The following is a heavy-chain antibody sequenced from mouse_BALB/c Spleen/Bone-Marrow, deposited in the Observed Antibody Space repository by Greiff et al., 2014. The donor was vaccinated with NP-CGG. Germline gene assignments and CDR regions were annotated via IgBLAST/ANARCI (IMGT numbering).Heavy chain of an antibody. CDR2: IDPENGNT. V-gene: IGHV14-1*02. Sequence: EVQLQQSGAGLVRPGALVKLSCKASGFNIKDYYMHWVIQRPEQSLEWIGWIDPENGNTIYDPKFQGKASITADTSSNTAYLQLSSLTSEDTAVYYCARRYGSSFDYWGQGTTLTVSS. CDR1: GFNIKDYY. J-gene: IGHJ2*01. D-gene: IGHD1-1*01. CDR3: ARRYGSSFDY.